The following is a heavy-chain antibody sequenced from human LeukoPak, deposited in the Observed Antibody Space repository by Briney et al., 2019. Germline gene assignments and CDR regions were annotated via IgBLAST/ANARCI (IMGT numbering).Heavy chain of an antibody. J-gene: IGHJ4*02. V-gene: IGHV1-2*06. D-gene: IGHD3-10*01. CDR1: GYIFTDYY. CDR3: ATDKGGSGSYNFDY. CDR2: INPNSGGT. Sequence: AASVKVSCKASGYIFTDYYMHWVRQAPGQELGWMGRINPNSGGTNYAQKFQGRVTMTRDTSISTAYMELSRLRSDDTAVYYCATDKGGSGSYNFDYWGQGTLVTVSS.